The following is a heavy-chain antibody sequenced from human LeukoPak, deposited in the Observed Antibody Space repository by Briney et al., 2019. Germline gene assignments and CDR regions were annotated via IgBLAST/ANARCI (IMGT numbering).Heavy chain of an antibody. CDR3: ARRPPDCSSTSCYAFDAFDI. CDR2: MYSSGST. CDR1: GGSISITSYY. D-gene: IGHD2-2*01. J-gene: IGHJ3*02. V-gene: IGHV4-39*07. Sequence: SETLSLTCTVPGGSISITSYYWGWIRQPPGKGLEWIGSMYSSGSTYYNPSLKSRVTISVDPSKHQFSLKLSSVTAADTAVYYCARRPPDCSSTSCYAFDAFDIWGQGTMVTVSS.